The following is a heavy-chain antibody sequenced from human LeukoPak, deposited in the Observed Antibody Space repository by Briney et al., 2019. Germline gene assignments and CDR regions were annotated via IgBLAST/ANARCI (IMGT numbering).Heavy chain of an antibody. V-gene: IGHV3-23*01. D-gene: IGHD4/OR15-4a*01. CDR2: ISANGGGT. CDR3: AKESGALGAPLYDY. CDR1: GFIFRNYA. Sequence: GGSLRLSCGASGFIFRNYAMSWVRQAPREGLEWVSGISANGGGTYYADSVKGRFTISRDNSKNMLYPQMNSLRAEDTAVYYCAKESGALGAPLYDYWGQGTLVTGSS. J-gene: IGHJ4*02.